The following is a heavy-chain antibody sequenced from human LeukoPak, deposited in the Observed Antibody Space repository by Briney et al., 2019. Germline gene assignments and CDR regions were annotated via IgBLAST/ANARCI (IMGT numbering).Heavy chain of an antibody. CDR1: GFTFDDYA. D-gene: IGHD3-3*01. V-gene: IGHV3-23*01. CDR2: ISANSVIT. Sequence: GGSLRLSCAASGFTFDDYAMHWVRQAPGKGLEWVSAISANSVITLYEDSVKGRFTISRDNSKNTLYLQMNSLRAEDTAVYYCAKGGSGVAIVDYWGQGTLVTVSS. J-gene: IGHJ4*02. CDR3: AKGGSGVAIVDY.